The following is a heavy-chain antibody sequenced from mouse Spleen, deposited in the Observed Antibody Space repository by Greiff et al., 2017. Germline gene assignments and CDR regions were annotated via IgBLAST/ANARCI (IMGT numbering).Heavy chain of an antibody. J-gene: IGHJ2*01. CDR1: GYTFTDYE. Sequence: QVQLQQSGAELVRPGASVTLSCKASGYTFTDYEMHWVKQTPVHGLEWIGAIDPETGGTAYNQKFKGKAILTADKSSSTAYMELRSLTSEDSAVYYCTRRDDYGGDFDYWGQGTTLTVSS. CDR3: TRRDDYGGDFDY. CDR2: IDPETGGT. D-gene: IGHD2-4*01. V-gene: IGHV1-15*01.